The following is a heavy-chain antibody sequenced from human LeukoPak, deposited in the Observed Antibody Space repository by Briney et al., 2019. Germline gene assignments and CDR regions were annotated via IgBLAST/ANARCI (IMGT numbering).Heavy chain of an antibody. CDR2: IYYSGST. J-gene: IGHJ4*02. CDR1: GGSISSTTYY. CDR3: ARRRVVRGVILFDY. V-gene: IGHV4-39*01. D-gene: IGHD3-10*01. Sequence: SETLSLTCTVSGGSISSTTYYWGWIRQPPGKGLEWIGSIYYSGSTYYNPSLKSRVTISVDTSKNEFSLKLSSVTAADTAVYYCARRRVVRGVILFDYWGQGTLVTVSS.